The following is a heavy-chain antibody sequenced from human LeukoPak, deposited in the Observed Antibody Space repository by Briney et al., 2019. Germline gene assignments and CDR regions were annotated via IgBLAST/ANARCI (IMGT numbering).Heavy chain of an antibody. CDR2: TTGRGDNT. J-gene: IGHJ5*02. V-gene: IGHV3-23*01. Sequence: GGSLRLSCAASGFFFSDSAMAWVRQAPGKGLEWVLTTTGRGDNTHYADSVKGRFTASRDNAKNMLYLQVNSLRAEDTAVYYCARVRGESPRWFDPWGQGTLVTVSS. CDR1: GFFFSDSA. CDR3: ARVRGESPRWFDP. D-gene: IGHD3-10*01.